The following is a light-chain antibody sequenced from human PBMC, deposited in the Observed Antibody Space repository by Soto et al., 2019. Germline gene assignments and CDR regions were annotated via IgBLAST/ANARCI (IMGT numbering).Light chain of an antibody. J-gene: IGLJ1*01. V-gene: IGLV1-51*02. CDR2: ENN. CDR3: GTWDSSLRGV. CDR1: SSNIGNGH. Sequence: QSVLTQPPSVSAAPGQRVTLSCSGSSSNIGNGHLSWYQQLPGTAPKLLIYENNKRPSGIPDRFSGSKSGTSATLVITGLQTGDEADYYCGTWDSSLRGVFGTGTKLTVL.